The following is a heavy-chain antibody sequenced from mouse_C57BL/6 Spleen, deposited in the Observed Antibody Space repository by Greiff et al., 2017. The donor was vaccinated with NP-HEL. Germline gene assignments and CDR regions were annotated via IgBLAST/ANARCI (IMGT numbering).Heavy chain of an antibody. D-gene: IGHD1-1*02. CDR1: GYAFSSSW. Sequence: VQLQQSGPELVKPGASVKISCKACGYAFSSSWMNWVKQRPGKGLEWIGRIYPGDGDTNYNGKFKGKATLTADKSSSTAYMQLSSLTSEDSAVYFCAREGSWDPFDYWGQGTTLTVSS. CDR2: IYPGDGDT. J-gene: IGHJ2*01. V-gene: IGHV1-82*01. CDR3: AREGSWDPFDY.